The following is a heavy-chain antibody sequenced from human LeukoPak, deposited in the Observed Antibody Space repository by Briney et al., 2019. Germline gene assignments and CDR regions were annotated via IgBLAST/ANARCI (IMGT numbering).Heavy chain of an antibody. J-gene: IGHJ4*02. CDR2: IYYTGTT. CDR3: AKDTGDFYLRYFDS. D-gene: IGHD2/OR15-2a*01. Sequence: SETLSLTCTVSGGSISSYYWTWIRQPPGKGLEFIGYIYYTGTTNYNPSLKSRVTISVDTSKNQFSLKLRSVTAADTAVYCCAKDTGDFYLRYFDSWGQGTLVTVSS. CDR1: GGSISSYY. V-gene: IGHV4-59*01.